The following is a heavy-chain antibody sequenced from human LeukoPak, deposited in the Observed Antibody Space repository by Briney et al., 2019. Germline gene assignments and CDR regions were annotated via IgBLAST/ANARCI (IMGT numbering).Heavy chain of an antibody. CDR1: GFTFSSYA. CDR3: ASGYGGNSRGGYFDY. V-gene: IGHV3-23*01. CDR2: ISGSGGST. J-gene: IGHJ4*02. Sequence: GGSLRLSCAASGFTFSSYAMSWVRQAPGKGPEWVSAISGSGGSTYYADSVKGRFTISRDNSKNTLYLQMNSLRAEDTAVYYCASGYGGNSRGGYFDYWGQGTLVTVSS. D-gene: IGHD4-23*01.